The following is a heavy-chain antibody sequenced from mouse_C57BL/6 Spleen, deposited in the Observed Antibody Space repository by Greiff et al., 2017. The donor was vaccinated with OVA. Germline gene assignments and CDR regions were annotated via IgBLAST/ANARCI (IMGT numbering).Heavy chain of an antibody. J-gene: IGHJ1*03. CDR3: ARRDYGRGYFDV. CDR1: GYTFTSYW. V-gene: IGHV1-55*01. Sequence: QVQLQQPGAELVKPGASVKMSCKASGYTFTSYWITWVKQRPGQGLEWIGDIYPGSGSTNYNEKFKSKATLTVDTSSSTAYMQLSSLTSEDSAVYYGARRDYGRGYFDVWGTGTTVTVSS. D-gene: IGHD2-4*01. CDR2: IYPGSGST.